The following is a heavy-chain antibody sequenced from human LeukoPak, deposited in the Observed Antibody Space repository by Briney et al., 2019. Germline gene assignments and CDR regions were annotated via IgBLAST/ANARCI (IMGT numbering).Heavy chain of an antibody. CDR1: GGSFSGYY. J-gene: IGHJ4*02. CDR3: ARGPYDYLWGSYRYTGYFDY. Sequence: SETLSLTCAVYGGSFSGYYWSWIRQPPGKGLEWIGEINHSGSTNYNPSLKSRVTISVDTSKNQFSLKLSSVTAADTAVYYCARGPYDYLWGSYRYTGYFDYWGQGTLVTVSS. CDR2: INHSGST. V-gene: IGHV4-34*01. D-gene: IGHD3-16*02.